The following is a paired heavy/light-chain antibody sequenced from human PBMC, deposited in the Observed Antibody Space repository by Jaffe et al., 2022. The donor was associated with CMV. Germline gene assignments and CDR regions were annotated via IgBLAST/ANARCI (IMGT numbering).Heavy chain of an antibody. V-gene: IGHV3-23*04. D-gene: IGHD3-22*01. CDR2: ISGSGGST. Sequence: EVQLVESGGGLVQPGGSLRLSCAASGFTFSTYAMSWVRQAPGKGLEWVSGISGSGGSTDYAESVKGRFTISRDNSKNTLYLQMNSLRAEDTAVYYCAKETPSGYDSSGYYPYYFDCWGQGTLVTVSS. CDR1: GFTFSTYA. CDR3: AKETPSGYDSSGYYPYYFDC. J-gene: IGHJ4*02.
Light chain of an antibody. V-gene: IGLV2-14*03. CDR3: SSYTSSSTQV. CDR2: DVS. Sequence: QSALTQPASVSGSPGQSITISCTGTSSDVGVYNYVSWYQQHPGKAPKLMIYDVSDRPSGVSNRFSGSKSGNTASLTISGLQAEDEADYYCSSYTSSSTQVFGGGTKLTVL. J-gene: IGLJ3*02. CDR1: SSDVGVYNY.